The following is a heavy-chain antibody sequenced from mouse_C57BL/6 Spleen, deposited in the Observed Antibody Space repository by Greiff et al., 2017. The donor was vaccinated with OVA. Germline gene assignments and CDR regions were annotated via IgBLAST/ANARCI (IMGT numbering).Heavy chain of an antibody. CDR3: AREDYGNYEFAY. CDR2: ISDCGSYT. Sequence: EVQRVESGAGLVKPGGSLKLSCAASGFTFSSYAMSWVRQTPETGLEWVATISDCGSYTYYPDNVQGRFTISRDNAKNNLYLQMRHLKAEDTAMHYCAREDYGNYEFAYWGQGTLVTVSA. D-gene: IGHD2-1*01. J-gene: IGHJ3*01. V-gene: IGHV5-4*01. CDR1: GFTFSSYA.